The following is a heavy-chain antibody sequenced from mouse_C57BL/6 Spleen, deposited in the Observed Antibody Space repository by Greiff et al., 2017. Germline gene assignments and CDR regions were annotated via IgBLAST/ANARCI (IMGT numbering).Heavy chain of an antibody. CDR3: ARGFITTAPYAMDY. J-gene: IGHJ4*01. V-gene: IGHV5-17*01. D-gene: IGHD1-1*01. CDR2: ISSGSSTI. Sequence: EVNLVESGGGLVKPGGSLKLSCAASGFTFSDYGMHWVRQAPEKGLDWVAYISSGSSTIYYADTVKGRFTISRDNAKNTLFLQMTSLRSEDTAMYYCARGFITTAPYAMDYWGQGTSVTVSS. CDR1: GFTFSDYG.